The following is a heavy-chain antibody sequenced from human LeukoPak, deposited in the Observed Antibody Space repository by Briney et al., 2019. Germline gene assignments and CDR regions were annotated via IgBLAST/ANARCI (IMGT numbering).Heavy chain of an antibody. D-gene: IGHD2-2*01. CDR3: RAWNSGYCSSTSCPLYYYGMDV. CDR1: GGTFSSYA. Sequence: GASVKVSCKASGGTFSSYAISWVRQAPGQGLEWMGRIIPILGIANYAQKLQGRATITADKSTSTAYMELSSLRSEDTAVYYCRAWNSGYCSSTSCPLYYYGMDVWGQGTTVTVSS. V-gene: IGHV1-69*04. CDR2: IIPILGIA. J-gene: IGHJ6*02.